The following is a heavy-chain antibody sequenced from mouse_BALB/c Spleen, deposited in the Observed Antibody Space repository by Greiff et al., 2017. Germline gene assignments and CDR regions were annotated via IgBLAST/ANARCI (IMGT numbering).Heavy chain of an antibody. CDR2: ILPGSGST. CDR3: ARSSRTPRLDY. D-gene: IGHD6-2*01. CDR1: GYTFSSYW. J-gene: IGHJ3*01. V-gene: IGHV1-9*01. Sequence: VQLQQSGAELVRPASSVKISCKATGYTFSSYWLEGVKQRPGHGLEWIGEILPGSGSTNYNEKFKGKATFTADTSSNTAYMQLSSLTSEDSAVYYCARSSRTPRLDYWGQGPLVTVFA.